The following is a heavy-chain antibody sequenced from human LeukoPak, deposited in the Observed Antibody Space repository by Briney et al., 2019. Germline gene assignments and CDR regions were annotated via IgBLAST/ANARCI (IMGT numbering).Heavy chain of an antibody. J-gene: IGHJ4*02. D-gene: IGHD3-22*01. Sequence: ISVNVSCKASGFTFTSSAMQWVRQARGQRLEWIGWIVVGSGNTNYAQKFQERVTITRDMSTSTAYMELSSLRSEDTAVYYCAADHLDSSGYSPFDYWGQGTLVTVSS. V-gene: IGHV1-58*02. CDR2: IVVGSGNT. CDR1: GFTFTSSA. CDR3: AADHLDSSGYSPFDY.